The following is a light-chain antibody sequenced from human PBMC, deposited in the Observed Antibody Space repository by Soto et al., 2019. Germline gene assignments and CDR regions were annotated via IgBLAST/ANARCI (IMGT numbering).Light chain of an antibody. CDR3: SSYAGSNNLGL. CDR2: EVS. V-gene: IGLV2-8*01. CDR1: SSDIGGYNY. J-gene: IGLJ2*01. Sequence: QSVLTQPPSASGSPGQSVTISCTGTSSDIGGYNYVSWYQQHPGRAPKLMIYEVSERPSGVPDRFSGSKSGNTASLTVSGLQAEDEADYYCSSYAGSNNLGLFGGGTKVTVL.